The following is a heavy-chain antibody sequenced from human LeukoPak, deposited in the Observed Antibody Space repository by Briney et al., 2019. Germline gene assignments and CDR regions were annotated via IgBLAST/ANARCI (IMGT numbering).Heavy chain of an antibody. D-gene: IGHD3-10*01. J-gene: IGHJ1*01. V-gene: IGHV3-33*06. CDR2: IWYDGSNK. CDR1: GFTCSSYG. CDR3: AKDGPPMVRGPGYFQH. Sequence: GGSLRLSCAASGFTCSSYGMHWVRQAPGKGLEWVAVIWYDGSNKYYADSVKGRFTISRDNSKNTLYLQMNSLRAEDTAVYYCAKDGPPMVRGPGYFQHWGQGTLVTVSS.